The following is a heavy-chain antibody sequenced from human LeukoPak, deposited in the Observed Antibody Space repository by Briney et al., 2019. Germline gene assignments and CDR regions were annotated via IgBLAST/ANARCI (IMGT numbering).Heavy chain of an antibody. D-gene: IGHD3-22*01. CDR1: GSTFSSYA. CDR2: ISGSGGST. J-gene: IGHJ4*02. V-gene: IGHV3-23*01. CDR3: AKDGSYYYDSSGYYSFDY. Sequence: GGSLRLSCAASGSTFSSYAMSWVRQAPGKGLEWVSAISGSGGSTYYADSVKGRFTISRDNSKNTLYLQMNSLRAEDTAVYYCAKDGSYYYDSSGYYSFDYWGQGTLVTVSS.